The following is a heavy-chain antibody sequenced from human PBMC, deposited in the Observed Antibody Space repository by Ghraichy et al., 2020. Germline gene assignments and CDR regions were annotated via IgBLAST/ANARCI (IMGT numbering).Heavy chain of an antibody. V-gene: IGHV3-9*01. Sequence: GGSLRLSCAASGFTFDDYAMHWVRQAPGKGLEWVSGISWNSGSIGYADSVKGRFTISRDNAKNSLYLQMNSLRAEDTALYYCAKDGLPAAIFGNWFDPWGQGTLVTVSS. J-gene: IGHJ5*02. CDR2: ISWNSGSI. CDR3: AKDGLPAAIFGNWFDP. CDR1: GFTFDDYA. D-gene: IGHD2-2*02.